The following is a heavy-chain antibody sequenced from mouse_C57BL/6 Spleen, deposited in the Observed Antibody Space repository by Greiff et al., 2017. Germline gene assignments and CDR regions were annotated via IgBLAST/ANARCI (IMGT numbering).Heavy chain of an antibody. V-gene: IGHV1-69*01. J-gene: IGHJ2*01. D-gene: IGHD3-2*02. CDR1: GYTFTSYW. CDR3: VRQLRLRWYFDY. CDR2: IDPSDSYT. Sequence: VQLQQPGAELVMPGASVKLSCKASGYTFTSYWMHWVKQRPGQGLGWIGEIDPSDSYTNYNKKFKGKSPLTVDKSSSTAYMQLSSLTSEDSAVYYCVRQLRLRWYFDYWGQGTTLTVSS.